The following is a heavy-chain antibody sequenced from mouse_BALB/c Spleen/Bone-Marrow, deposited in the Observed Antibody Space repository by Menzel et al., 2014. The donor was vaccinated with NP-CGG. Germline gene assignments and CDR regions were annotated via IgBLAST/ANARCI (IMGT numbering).Heavy chain of an antibody. CDR3: ARLYYRYLYFDY. V-gene: IGHV4-1*02. D-gene: IGHD2-14*01. Sequence: EVKLVESGGGLVQPGRSLKLSCAASGFDFSRYWMNWVRQAPGKGLEWIGEINPDSSTINYTPSLKDKFIISRDNAKNTLYLQMSRVRSEDAAVYYCARLYYRYLYFDYWGQGTTLTVSS. CDR1: GFDFSRYW. CDR2: INPDSSTI. J-gene: IGHJ2*01.